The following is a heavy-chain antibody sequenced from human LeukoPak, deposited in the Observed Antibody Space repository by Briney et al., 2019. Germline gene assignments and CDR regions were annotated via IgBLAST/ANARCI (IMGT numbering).Heavy chain of an antibody. V-gene: IGHV4-59*01. D-gene: IGHD3-10*01. J-gene: IGHJ4*02. CDR3: ARGSGSGDFDY. Sequence: PSETLSLTCTVSGGSISSYYWSWIRQPPGKGLEWIGYIYYSGSTNYNPSLKSRVTISVDTSKNQFSLKLSSVTAADTAVYYCARGSGSGDFDYWGQGTLVTVSS. CDR2: IYYSGST. CDR1: GGSISSYY.